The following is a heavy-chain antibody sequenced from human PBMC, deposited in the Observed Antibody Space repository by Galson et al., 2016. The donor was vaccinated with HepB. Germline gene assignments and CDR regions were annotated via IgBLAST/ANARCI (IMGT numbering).Heavy chain of an antibody. V-gene: IGHV3-30*04. CDR2: ISYDGSYK. CDR1: GFTFSTFS. CDR3: ARDMFSPGIPDY. J-gene: IGHJ4*02. Sequence: SLRLSCAGSGFTFSTFSMNWVRQAPGKGLEWVALISYDGSYKYYADPVQGRLTISGDNSKNTLYLQMYSLRAEDTALYYCARDMFSPGIPDYWGQGTLVTVSS. D-gene: IGHD1-1*01.